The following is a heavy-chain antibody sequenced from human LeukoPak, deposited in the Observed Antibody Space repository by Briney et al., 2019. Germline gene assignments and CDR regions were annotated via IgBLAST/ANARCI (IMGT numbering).Heavy chain of an antibody. J-gene: IGHJ3*02. CDR2: ISSSSHVI. Sequence: GGSLRLSCAASGFTFSDYYMSWIRQAPGKGLEWVSYISSSSHVIQYADSVKGRFTISRDNAKNSLYMQMNSLTAEDTAVYYCAREDSSGLWFGVHSAFDIWGQGTMVTVSS. V-gene: IGHV3-11*06. D-gene: IGHD3-10*01. CDR1: GFTFSDYY. CDR3: AREDSSGLWFGVHSAFDI.